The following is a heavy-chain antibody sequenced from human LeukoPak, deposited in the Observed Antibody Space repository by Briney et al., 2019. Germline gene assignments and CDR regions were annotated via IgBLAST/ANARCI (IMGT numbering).Heavy chain of an antibody. CDR2: IYYSEST. Sequence: SETLSLTCTVSGGSISSYYWSWIPQPPGKGLEWIGYIYYSESTNYTPSLKSRVTISVDTSKNQFSLKLSSVTAADTAVYYCARSYCSVGGCYWFDPWGQGTLV. CDR1: GGSISSYY. V-gene: IGHV4-59*08. J-gene: IGHJ5*02. CDR3: ARSYCSVGGCYWFDP. D-gene: IGHD2-15*01.